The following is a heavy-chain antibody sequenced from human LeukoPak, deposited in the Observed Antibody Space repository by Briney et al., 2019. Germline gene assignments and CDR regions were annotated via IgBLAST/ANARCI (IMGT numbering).Heavy chain of an antibody. J-gene: IGHJ6*02. CDR2: VSSNGAKT. CDR3: ARDAVDTANAV. CDR1: GFTFSSYA. D-gene: IGHD5-18*01. Sequence: PGGSLRLSCAASGFTFSSYAITWVRQAPGKGLEWVSAVSSNGAKTYYADSVKGRFTISRDNAKNTLYLQMNSLRAEDTAVYYCARDAVDTANAVWGQGTTVTVSS. V-gene: IGHV3-23*01.